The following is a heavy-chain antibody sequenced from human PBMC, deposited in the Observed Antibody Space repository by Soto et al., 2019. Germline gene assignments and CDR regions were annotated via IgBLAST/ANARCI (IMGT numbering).Heavy chain of an antibody. V-gene: IGHV1-2*02. J-gene: IGHJ4*02. CDR1: GYTFTGYY. D-gene: IGHD2-15*01. CDR2: INPNSGGT. CDR3: ARVNVVVVAATREYYFDY. Sequence: QVQLVQSGAEVKKPGASVKVSCKASGYTFTGYYMHWVRQAPGQGLEWMGWINPNSGGTNYAQKCQGRVTMTRDTSISTAYMELSRLRSDDTAVYYCARVNVVVVAATREYYFDYWGQGTLVTVSS.